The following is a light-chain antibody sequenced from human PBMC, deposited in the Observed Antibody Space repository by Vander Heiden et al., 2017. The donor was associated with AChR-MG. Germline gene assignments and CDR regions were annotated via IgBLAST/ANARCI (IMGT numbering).Light chain of an antibody. Sequence: EIVLTQSPGTLSLSPGETATLSCRSSQSISSNYLAWYKQKPGQAPRLLIFGVSSRDAGVPVRFSGSGYGTDFTLTISRREPEDFAVYYCQQYESSPQITFGHGTKVDIK. CDR1: QSISSNY. CDR3: QQYESSPQIT. V-gene: IGKV3-20*01. J-gene: IGKJ3*01. CDR2: GVS.